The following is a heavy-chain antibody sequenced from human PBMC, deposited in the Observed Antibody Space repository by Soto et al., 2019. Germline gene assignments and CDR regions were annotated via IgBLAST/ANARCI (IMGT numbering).Heavy chain of an antibody. J-gene: IGHJ6*02. CDR2: IYPGDSDT. CDR1: GYSFVSYW. Sequence: PGEALKISCNGSGYSFVSYWIAWLRQMPGKGLEWMGIIYPGDSDTRYSPSFQGQVPFSADKSMTTAYLQWSSLKVSNTAKYYCAREEDGYYYGMDVWGQGTTVTVSS. V-gene: IGHV5-51*01. CDR3: AREEDGYYYGMDV.